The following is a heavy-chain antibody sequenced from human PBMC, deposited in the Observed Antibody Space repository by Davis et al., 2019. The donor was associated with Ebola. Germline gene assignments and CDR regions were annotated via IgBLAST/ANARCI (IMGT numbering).Heavy chain of an antibody. D-gene: IGHD2-21*02. J-gene: IGHJ4*02. CDR3: TRRDGGDQV. V-gene: IGHV3-73*01. CDR1: GFTFSGSA. CDR2: IRSKANSYAT. Sequence: GGSLRLSCAASGFTFSGSAMHWVRQASGKGLEWVGRIRSKANSYATAYAASVKGRFIISRDDSKNTAYLQMNSLKTEDTAVYYCTRRDGGDQVWGQGTLVTVSS.